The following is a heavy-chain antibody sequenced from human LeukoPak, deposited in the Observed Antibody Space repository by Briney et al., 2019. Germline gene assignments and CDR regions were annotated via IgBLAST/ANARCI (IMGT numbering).Heavy chain of an antibody. J-gene: IGHJ4*02. V-gene: IGHV3-7*01. CDR3: AREGYYGSGSPPSLYFDY. Sequence: GRSLRLSCAASGFTFSSYGKSWVRQAPGKGLEWVASIKQDGSEKYYVDSVKGRFTVSRDNSRSTLYLQMNSLRPEDTAIYYCAREGYYGSGSPPSLYFDYWGQGTLVTVSS. D-gene: IGHD3-10*01. CDR1: GFTFSSYG. CDR2: IKQDGSEK.